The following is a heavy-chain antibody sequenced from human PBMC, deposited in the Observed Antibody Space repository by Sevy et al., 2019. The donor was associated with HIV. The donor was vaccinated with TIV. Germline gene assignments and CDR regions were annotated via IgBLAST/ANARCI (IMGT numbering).Heavy chain of an antibody. V-gene: IGHV3-7*01. Sequence: GESLKISCAASGFTFSPYWMTWVRQAPGKGLEWVANIRPDGSDKSYVDSVKGRFTISSDNAKNSLYLQMNSLRADDTAMYYCAKGVGLDCWGQGALVTVSS. CDR2: IRPDGSDK. J-gene: IGHJ4*02. CDR3: AKGVGLDC. CDR1: GFTFSPYW. D-gene: IGHD1-26*01.